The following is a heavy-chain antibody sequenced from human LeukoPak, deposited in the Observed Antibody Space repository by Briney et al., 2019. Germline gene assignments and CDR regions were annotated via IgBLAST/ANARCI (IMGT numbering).Heavy chain of an antibody. D-gene: IGHD6-6*01. CDR1: GGSISSSNW. V-gene: IGHV4-4*02. J-gene: IGHJ6*02. CDR3: ARGRHGSSSSGYYYYGMDV. Sequence: SGTLSLTCAVSGGSISSSNWWSWVRQPPGKGLEGIGEIYHSGSTNYNPSLKSRVTISVDKSKNQFSLKLSSVTAADTAVYYCARGRHGSSSSGYYYYGMDVWGQGTTVTVSS. CDR2: IYHSGST.